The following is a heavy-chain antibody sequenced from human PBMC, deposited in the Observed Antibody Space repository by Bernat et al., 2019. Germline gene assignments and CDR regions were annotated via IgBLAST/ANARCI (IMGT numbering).Heavy chain of an antibody. V-gene: IGHV3-33*01. CDR1: GFTFSSYG. D-gene: IGHD6-6*01. CDR3: ARDPQYSSSPCFDY. J-gene: IGHJ4*02. CDR2: IWYDGSNK. Sequence: QVQLVESGGGVVQPGRSLRLSCAASGFTFSSYGMHWVRQAPGKGLEWVAVIWYDGSNKYDADSVKGRFTISRDNSKNTLYLQMNSLRAEDTAVYYCARDPQYSSSPCFDYWGQGTLVTVSS.